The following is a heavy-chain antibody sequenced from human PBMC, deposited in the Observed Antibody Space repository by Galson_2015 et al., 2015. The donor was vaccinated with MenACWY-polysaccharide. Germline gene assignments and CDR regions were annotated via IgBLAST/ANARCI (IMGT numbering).Heavy chain of an antibody. CDR1: GGSISGSHW. Sequence: ETLSLTCAVSGGSISGSHWWSWVRQPPGKGLEWIGEIYHSGSTNYNPSLKSRITILVDKSKNQFSLSLSSVTAADTAMYYCARDSASSWFMFDYWGPGSLVTVSS. CDR2: IYHSGST. J-gene: IGHJ4*02. CDR3: ARDSASSWFMFDY. V-gene: IGHV4-4*02. D-gene: IGHD6-13*01.